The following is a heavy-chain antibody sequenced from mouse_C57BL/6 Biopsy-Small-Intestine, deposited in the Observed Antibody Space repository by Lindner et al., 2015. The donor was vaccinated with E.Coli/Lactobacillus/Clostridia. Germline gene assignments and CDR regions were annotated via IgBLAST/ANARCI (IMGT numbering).Heavy chain of an antibody. CDR1: GGTFANYA. V-gene: IGHV1-81*01. D-gene: IGHD5-1-1*01. CDR3: ARDDPIPH. CDR2: IIPILGVA. Sequence: SVKVSCKASGGTFANYAISWVRQAPGQGLEWMGRIIPILGVADYAQKFRGTVTMTADKSTSTAYMELSSLRSEDTALYYCARDDPIPHWGQGTLVTVSS. J-gene: IGHJ4*01.